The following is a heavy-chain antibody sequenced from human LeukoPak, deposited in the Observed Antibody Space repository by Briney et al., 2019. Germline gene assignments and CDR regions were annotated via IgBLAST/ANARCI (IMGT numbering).Heavy chain of an antibody. CDR3: ATDPHYSGGKHAFDI. D-gene: IGHD1-26*01. CDR2: FDPEDGET. CDR1: GYTLTELS. Sequence: ASVKVSCKVSGYTLTELSMHWVRQAPGKGLEWMGGFDPEDGETIYAQKFQGRVTMIEDTSTDTAYMELSSLRSEDTAVYYCATDPHYSGGKHAFDIWGQGTMVTVSS. V-gene: IGHV1-24*01. J-gene: IGHJ3*02.